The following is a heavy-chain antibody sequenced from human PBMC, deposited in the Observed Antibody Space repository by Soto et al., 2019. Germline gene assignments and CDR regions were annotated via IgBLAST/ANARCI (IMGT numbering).Heavy chain of an antibody. CDR2: IYHSGST. CDR3: AGLKDYGGYYFDY. Sequence: SETLSLTCAVSGGSISSGGYSWSWIRQPPGKGLEWIGYIYHSGSTYYNPSLKSRVTISVDRSKNQFSLKLSSVTAADTAVYYCAGLKDYGGYYFDYWGQGTLVTVPQ. CDR1: GGSISSGGYS. J-gene: IGHJ4*02. V-gene: IGHV4-30-2*01. D-gene: IGHD4-17*01.